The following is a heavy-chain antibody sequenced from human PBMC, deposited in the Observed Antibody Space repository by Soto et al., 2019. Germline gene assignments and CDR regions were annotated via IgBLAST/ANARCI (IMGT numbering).Heavy chain of an antibody. Sequence: EVQLVESGGGVVRPGGSLRLSCAASGFTFDDYGMSWVRQAPGKGLEGVYGINWNGGSTGYADSVKGRFTISRDNAKHSLYLQMTSLRAEDTALYYCARLYSSGWYGPGRYWGQGTLVTVSS. V-gene: IGHV3-20*04. J-gene: IGHJ4*02. CDR3: ARLYSSGWYGPGRY. D-gene: IGHD6-19*01. CDR2: INWNGGST. CDR1: GFTFDDYG.